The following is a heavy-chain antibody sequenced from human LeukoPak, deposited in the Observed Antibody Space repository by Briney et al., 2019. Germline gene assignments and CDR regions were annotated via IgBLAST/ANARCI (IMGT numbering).Heavy chain of an antibody. V-gene: IGHV3-74*01. Sequence: GGSLRLSCAASGLTFSSYWMHWVRQAPGKGLVWVSRINSDGSSTSYADSVKGRFTISRDNAKNTLYLQMNSLRAEGTAVYYCARVEFGELSPYFDYWGQGTLVTVSP. CDR1: GLTFSSYW. CDR3: ARVEFGELSPYFDY. J-gene: IGHJ4*02. D-gene: IGHD3-10*01. CDR2: INSDGSST.